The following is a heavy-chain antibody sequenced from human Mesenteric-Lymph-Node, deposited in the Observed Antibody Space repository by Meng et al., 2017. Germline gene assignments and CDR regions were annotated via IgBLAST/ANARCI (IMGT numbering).Heavy chain of an antibody. D-gene: IGHD1-26*01. CDR1: GYSFTSYW. CDR2: IYPGDSDT. CDR3: ARPEWELLSGAFDI. Sequence: KVSCKGSGYSFTSYWIGWVRQMPGKGLEWMGIIYPGDSDTRYSPSFQGQVTISADKSISTAYLQWSSLKASDTAMYYCARPEWELLSGAFDIWGQGTMVTVSS. J-gene: IGHJ3*02. V-gene: IGHV5-51*01.